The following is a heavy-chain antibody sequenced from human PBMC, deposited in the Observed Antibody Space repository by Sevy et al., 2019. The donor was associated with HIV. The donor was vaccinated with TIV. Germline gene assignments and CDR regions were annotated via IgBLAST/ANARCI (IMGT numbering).Heavy chain of an antibody. CDR1: GGSITSLY. CDR3: AGENAWGRGYS. CDR2: IYYNGHI. D-gene: IGHD1-26*01. J-gene: IGHJ4*02. Sequence: SETLSLTCTVSGGSITSLYWNWIRQPPGKGLGWIANIYYNGHINYNPSFKSRVTLSLDTSKNQFSLRLSSVTAADTAMYYCAGENAWGRGYSWGQGTLVTVSS. V-gene: IGHV4-59*08.